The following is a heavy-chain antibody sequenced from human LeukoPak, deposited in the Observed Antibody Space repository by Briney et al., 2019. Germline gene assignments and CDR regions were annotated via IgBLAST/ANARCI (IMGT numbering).Heavy chain of an antibody. D-gene: IGHD2-15*01. CDR2: IYPSDSDT. Sequence: GESPKISCKGSGYSFTNYWIGWVRQMPGKGLEWMGSIYPSDSDTRYSPSFQGQVTISADKSISTAYLQWSSLKASDTAMFYCARRYCSGGSCNFDYWGQGTLVTVSS. J-gene: IGHJ4*02. CDR1: GYSFTNYW. V-gene: IGHV5-51*01. CDR3: ARRYCSGGSCNFDY.